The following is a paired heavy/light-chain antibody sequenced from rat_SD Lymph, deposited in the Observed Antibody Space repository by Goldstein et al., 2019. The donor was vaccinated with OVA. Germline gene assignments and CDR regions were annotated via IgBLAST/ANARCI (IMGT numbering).Heavy chain of an antibody. CDR2: IRTSGTGT. V-gene: IGHV5-25*01. D-gene: IGHD5-1*01. CDR3: ARRSRNWDYFDY. CDR1: GFSFSNNY. Sequence: EVQLVESGGGLVQPGGSLKLSCAASGFSFSNNYMAWVRQAPKKGLEWVATIRTSGTGTFYPDSVKGRFTISTENAKSSLYLQMHSLKSEDTATYYCARRSRNWDYFDYWGQGVMVTVSS. J-gene: IGHJ2*01.
Light chain of an antibody. CDR3: QQYYDTPYT. Sequence: DIMMTQSPSSLAVSAGETVTINCKSSQTLFGVTGQKNYLAWYQQKPGQSPKLLIYLASTRESGVPDRFIGSGSGTDFTLTISSVQAEDLANYYCQQYYDTPYTFGAGTKLELQ. CDR1: QTLFGVTGQKNY. J-gene: IGKJ2-3*01. CDR2: LAS. V-gene: IGKV8S5*01.